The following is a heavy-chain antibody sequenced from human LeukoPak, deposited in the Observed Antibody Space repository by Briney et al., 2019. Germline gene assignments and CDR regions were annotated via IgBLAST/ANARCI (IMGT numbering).Heavy chain of an antibody. D-gene: IGHD3-22*01. Sequence: PSETLSLTCAVYGGSFSGYYWSWIRQPPGKGLEWIGEIYHSGSTNSNPSLKSRVTISVDTSRSQFSLKVNSVTAADTAVYYCAREHYDSFPYYYYYGMDVWGQGTTVTVSS. CDR3: AREHYDSFPYYYYYGMDV. CDR1: GGSFSGYY. J-gene: IGHJ6*02. V-gene: IGHV4-34*01. CDR2: IYHSGST.